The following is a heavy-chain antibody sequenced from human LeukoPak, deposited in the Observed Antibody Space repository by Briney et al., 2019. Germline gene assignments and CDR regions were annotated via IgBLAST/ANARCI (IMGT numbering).Heavy chain of an antibody. D-gene: IGHD3-22*01. V-gene: IGHV3-30*04. J-gene: IGHJ4*02. Sequence: GGSLRLSCEASGFTFSSYKMHWVRQAPGKGLEWVTIISSDGTNKYYADSVKGRFTISRDNSNNMLYVQMNSLRAEDTAVYYCAREGRGYYYDSSGPPQYFFDNWGQGTLVTVSS. CDR3: AREGRGYYYDSSGPPQYFFDN. CDR1: GFTFSSYK. CDR2: ISSDGTNK.